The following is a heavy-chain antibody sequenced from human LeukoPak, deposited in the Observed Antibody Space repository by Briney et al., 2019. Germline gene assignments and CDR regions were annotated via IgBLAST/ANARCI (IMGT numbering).Heavy chain of an antibody. D-gene: IGHD3-10*01. V-gene: IGHV1-69*13. J-gene: IGHJ5*02. Sequence: SVKVSCKASGYTFTSYGISWVRQAPGQGLEWMGGIIPIFGTANYAQKFQGRVTITADESTSTAYMELSSLRSEDTAVYYCARVRLLWFGYNWFDPWGQGTLVTVSS. CDR1: GYTFTSYG. CDR2: IIPIFGTA. CDR3: ARVRLLWFGYNWFDP.